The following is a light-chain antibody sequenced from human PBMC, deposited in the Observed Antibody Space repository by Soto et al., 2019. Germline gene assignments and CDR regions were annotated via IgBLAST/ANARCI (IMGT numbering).Light chain of an antibody. Sequence: QSALTQSASVSGSPGQSITISCTGTSSDICAYNYVSWYQQHPGKVPKVMIHDVSNRPSGVSSRFSGSKSGNTASLTISGLQAEDEADYYCSSYTSSNTPYVFGTGTKVTVL. V-gene: IGLV2-14*01. J-gene: IGLJ1*01. CDR2: DVS. CDR1: SSDICAYNY. CDR3: SSYTSSNTPYV.